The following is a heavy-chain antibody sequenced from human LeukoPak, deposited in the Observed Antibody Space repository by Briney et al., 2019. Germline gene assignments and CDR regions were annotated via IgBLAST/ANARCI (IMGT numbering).Heavy chain of an antibody. D-gene: IGHD1-7*01. J-gene: IGHJ6*02. CDR1: GFTFSGFA. CDR2: ISGSGDNT. CDR3: AGTSPLTSAHYYYYGMDV. Sequence: GGSLRLSCAASGFTFSGFAMSWVRRTPGKGLEWVSGISGSGDNTLYADSVKGRFTISRDTSKNTLYLQMNSLRAEDTAVYYCAGTSPLTSAHYYYYGMDVWGQGTTVTVSS. V-gene: IGHV3-23*01.